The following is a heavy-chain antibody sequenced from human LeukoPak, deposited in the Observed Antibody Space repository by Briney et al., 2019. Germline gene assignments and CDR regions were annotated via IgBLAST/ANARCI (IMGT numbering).Heavy chain of an antibody. D-gene: IGHD6-19*01. Sequence: GESLKISCKASGYSFANYWIAWVRQMPGKGLEWMGIVYPANSDTRYSPSFQGQVTISADKSISTAYLQWSSLKASDTAMYYCARLGEPGLAVALDYWGQGTLVTVSS. CDR1: GYSFANYW. CDR2: VYPANSDT. J-gene: IGHJ4*02. V-gene: IGHV5-51*01. CDR3: ARLGEPGLAVALDY.